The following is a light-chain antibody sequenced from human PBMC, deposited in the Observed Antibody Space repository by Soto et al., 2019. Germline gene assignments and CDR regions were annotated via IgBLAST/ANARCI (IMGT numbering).Light chain of an antibody. V-gene: IGKV3-11*01. J-gene: IGKJ5*01. CDR3: RQRKNWPTST. CDR2: DSX. Sequence: EIVLTQSPATLALSAGERATMAXRASQSISSSFAWYQQSPVXXTRLXXXDSXNRATAVPVRFSGSGSGKVFTLTIGSLEPEESQVYYCRQRKNWPTSTFGQGTRLEIK. CDR1: QSISSS.